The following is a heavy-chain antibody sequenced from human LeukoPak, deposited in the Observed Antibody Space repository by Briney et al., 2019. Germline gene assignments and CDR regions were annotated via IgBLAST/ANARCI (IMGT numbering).Heavy chain of an antibody. CDR2: ISSSGSTI. V-gene: IGHV3-48*03. Sequence: GGSLRLSCAASGFTFSSYEMNWVRQAPGKGLEWVLYISSSGSTIYYADSVKGRFTISRDNAKNSLYLQMNSLRAEDTAVYYCARDGHDYGDYGFDYWGQGTLVTVSS. CDR3: ARDGHDYGDYGFDY. J-gene: IGHJ4*02. CDR1: GFTFSSYE. D-gene: IGHD4-17*01.